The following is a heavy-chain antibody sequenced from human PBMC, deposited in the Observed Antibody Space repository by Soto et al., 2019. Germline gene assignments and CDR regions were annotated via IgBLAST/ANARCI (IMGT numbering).Heavy chain of an antibody. CDR1: GLTFSSYW. V-gene: IGHV3-74*01. Sequence: EVQLVESGGGLVQPGGSLRLSCAASGLTFSSYWMHWVRQAPGKGLVWVSRISTDGSVTSYADSVKGRVTISRDNAKSTLYLQMNIQRTEGTAVYSCARAPYSSGWWSFDYWGQGTLVTVSS. J-gene: IGHJ4*02. D-gene: IGHD6-19*01. CDR3: ARAPYSSGWWSFDY. CDR2: ISTDGSVT.